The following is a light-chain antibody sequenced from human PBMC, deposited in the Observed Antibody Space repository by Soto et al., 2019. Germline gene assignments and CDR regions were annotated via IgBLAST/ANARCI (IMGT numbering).Light chain of an antibody. CDR3: QQYGSSPFT. V-gene: IGKV3-20*01. Sequence: EIVLTQSPGTLSLSPGERATLSCWASQSVSSSYLAWYQQKPGQAPRLLIYGASIRATGIPDRFSGSGSGTDFTLTISRLEPEDLAVYYCQQYGSSPFTFGPGTKVDLK. J-gene: IGKJ3*01. CDR1: QSVSSSY. CDR2: GAS.